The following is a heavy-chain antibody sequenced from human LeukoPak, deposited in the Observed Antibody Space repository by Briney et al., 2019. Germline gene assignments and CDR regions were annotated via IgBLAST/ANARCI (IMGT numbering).Heavy chain of an antibody. D-gene: IGHD1-14*01. Sequence: GGSPRLSCAASGFPFSTYSMHWVRQPPGKGLVWVSRISPDGSSKSYADSVKGRFIISRDNAKNTLSLQMTSLTAEDTAVYYCARDGGLLPDNWGQGTLVTVSS. J-gene: IGHJ4*02. CDR2: ISPDGSSK. CDR3: ARDGGLLPDN. V-gene: IGHV3-74*01. CDR1: GFPFSTYS.